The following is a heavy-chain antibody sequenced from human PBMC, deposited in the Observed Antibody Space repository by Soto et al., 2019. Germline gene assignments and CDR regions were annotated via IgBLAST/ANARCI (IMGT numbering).Heavy chain of an antibody. D-gene: IGHD4-17*01. CDR3: AKDILRYGHYYYYLDV. CDR2: ISWNSGSI. CDR1: GFTFDDYA. J-gene: IGHJ6*03. V-gene: IGHV3-9*01. Sequence: EVQLVESGGGLVQPGRSLRLSCAASGFTFDDYAMHWVRQAPRKGLEWVSGISWNSGSIGYADSVKGRFTISRDNAKNSLYLQMNGLRAEDTALYYCAKDILRYGHYYYYLDVWGKGTTVTVSS.